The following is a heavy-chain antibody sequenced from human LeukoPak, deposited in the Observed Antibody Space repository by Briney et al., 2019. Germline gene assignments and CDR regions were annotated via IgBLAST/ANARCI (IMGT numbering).Heavy chain of an antibody. D-gene: IGHD6-13*01. CDR2: IKQDGSET. Sequence: PSETLSLTCTVSGGSISSGGYYWSWIRQAPGKGLEWVANIKQDGSETYSVDSVKGRFTISRDNAKNSLYLQMNSLRAEDMAVYYCARGLAAGGTNRDQSSGSGAFDIWGQGTMVTVSS. CDR1: GGSISSGGYY. V-gene: IGHV3-7*01. CDR3: ARGLAAGGTNRDQSSGSGAFDI. J-gene: IGHJ3*02.